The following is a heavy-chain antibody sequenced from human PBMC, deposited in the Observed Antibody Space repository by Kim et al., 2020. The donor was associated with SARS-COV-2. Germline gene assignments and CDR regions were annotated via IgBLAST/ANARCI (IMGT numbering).Heavy chain of an antibody. CDR2: IKKDGSEK. D-gene: IGHD3-10*01. V-gene: IGHV3-7*05. Sequence: GGSLRLSCAASGFTFSLYWLNWVRQAPGKGLEWVANIKKDGSEKYYVDSVKGRFTISRDNAKHSMYLQMSSLRAEDTAVYYCLRGRGYDSGSYYHGMDVWGQGTKVTVS. CDR3: LRGRGYDSGSYYHGMDV. J-gene: IGHJ6*02. CDR1: GFTFSLYW.